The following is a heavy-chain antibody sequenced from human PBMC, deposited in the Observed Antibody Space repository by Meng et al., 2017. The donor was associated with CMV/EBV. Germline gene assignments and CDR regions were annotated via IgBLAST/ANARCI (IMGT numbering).Heavy chain of an antibody. CDR2: IYSSGST. V-gene: IGHV4-61*01. CDR1: GGSVSSGRFC. CDR3: ARINTAMAHFDY. D-gene: IGHD5-18*01. J-gene: IGHJ4*02. Sequence: VSGGSVSSGRFCWSWTRQSPGKGLEWLGYIYSSGSTNYNPSLKSRVTISVDTSKNQFSLKLSSVTAADTAVYYCARINTAMAHFDYWGQGTLVTVSS.